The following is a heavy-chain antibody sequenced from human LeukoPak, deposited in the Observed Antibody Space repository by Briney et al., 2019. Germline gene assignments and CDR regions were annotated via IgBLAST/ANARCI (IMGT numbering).Heavy chain of an antibody. V-gene: IGHV1-2*02. CDR1: GYTFTGYY. J-gene: IGHJ3*02. D-gene: IGHD2-21*02. Sequence: GASVKVSCKASGYTFTGYYMHWVRQAPGQGLEWMGWINPNSGGTNYAQKFQGRVTMTRDTSISTAYMELSRLRSDDTAVYYCARDYPDVVTASDDAFDIWGQGTMVTVSS. CDR2: INPNSGGT. CDR3: ARDYPDVVTASDDAFDI.